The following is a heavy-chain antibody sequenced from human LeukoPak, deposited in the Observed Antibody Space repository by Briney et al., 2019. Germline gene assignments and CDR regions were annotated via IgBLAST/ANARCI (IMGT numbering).Heavy chain of an antibody. J-gene: IGHJ4*02. V-gene: IGHV4-34*01. Sequence: SETLSLTCAVYGGSFSGYYWSWIRQPPGKGLEWIGEINHSGSTNHNPSLKSRVTISVDTSKNQFSLKLSSVTAAGTAVYYCARRGGTTYYYDSSGYYFSLQKAYFDYWGQGTPVTVSS. CDR2: INHSGST. CDR1: GGSFSGYY. D-gene: IGHD3-22*01. CDR3: ARRGGTTYYYDSSGYYFSLQKAYFDY.